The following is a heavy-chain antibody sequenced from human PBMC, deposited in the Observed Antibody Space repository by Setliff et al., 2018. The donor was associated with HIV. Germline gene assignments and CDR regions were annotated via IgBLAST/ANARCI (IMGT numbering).Heavy chain of an antibody. V-gene: IGHV4-34*01. J-gene: IGHJ4*02. CDR3: SLQMNSLRGDDTAVYFCASGGYDILTGLGH. Sequence: SETLSLTCAVYGGSFSGYYWSWIRQPPGKGLEWIGEINHSGSTNFNPSLKSRVTISVDTSKNQFSVKGRFTISRDNHKKTLSLQMNSLRGDDTAVYFCASGGYDILTGLGHWGQGTLVTVSS. CDR2: INHSGST. CDR1: GGSFSGYY. D-gene: IGHD3-9*01.